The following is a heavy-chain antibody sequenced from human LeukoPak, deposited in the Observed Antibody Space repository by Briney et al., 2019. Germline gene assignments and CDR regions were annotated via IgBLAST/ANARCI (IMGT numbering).Heavy chain of an antibody. D-gene: IGHD3-22*01. CDR3: ARVPFYYYDSSGYPQDY. CDR1: GFTVSSNY. J-gene: IGHJ4*02. V-gene: IGHV3-53*01. CDR2: IYSGGST. Sequence: GGSLRLSCAASGFTVSSNYMSWVRQAPGKGLEWGSVIYSGGSTYYADSVKGRFTISRDNSKNTLYLQMNSLRAEDTAVYYCARVPFYYYDSSGYPQDYWGQGTLVTVSS.